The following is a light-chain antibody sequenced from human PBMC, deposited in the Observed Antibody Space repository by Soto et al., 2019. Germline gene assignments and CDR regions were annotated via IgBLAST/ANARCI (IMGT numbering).Light chain of an antibody. CDR3: QQYDSSFT. V-gene: IGKV3-15*01. CDR2: GAS. J-gene: IGKJ4*01. CDR1: QSVSSN. Sequence: EIVMTQSPATLSVSPGERATLSCRASQSVSSNLAWYQQKPGQAPRLLIYGASTRATGIPARFGGSGSGTESTLTISRVEPEDFAVYYCQQYDSSFTFGGGTKVDIK.